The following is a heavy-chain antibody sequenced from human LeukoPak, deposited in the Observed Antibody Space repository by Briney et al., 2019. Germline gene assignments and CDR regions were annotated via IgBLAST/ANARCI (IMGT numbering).Heavy chain of an antibody. Sequence: GSLRLCCAVSGFICDHYVMHWVRQAPGKGLEWVSLISGDGGSTYYADSVKGRFTISRDNSRNSLYLQMNSLRTEDTALYYCVKDIGYSSSWYVDFWGQGTLVTVFS. CDR1: GFICDHYV. J-gene: IGHJ4*02. CDR2: ISGDGGST. CDR3: VKDIGYSSSWYVDF. V-gene: IGHV3-43*02. D-gene: IGHD6-13*01.